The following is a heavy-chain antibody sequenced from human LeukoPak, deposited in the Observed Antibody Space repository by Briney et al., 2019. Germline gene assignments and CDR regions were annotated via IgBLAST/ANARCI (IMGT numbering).Heavy chain of an antibody. V-gene: IGHV1-46*01. CDR2: INPSGGST. D-gene: IGHD6-19*01. CDR3: ARSIAVADDY. Sequence: ASVKVSCKASGYTFTSYYMHWVRQAPGQGLEWMGIINPSGGSTSYAQKFQGRVTMTRDTSTSTVYMELSSLRSKDTAVFYCARSIAVADDYWGQGTLVTVSS. J-gene: IGHJ4*02. CDR1: GYTFTSYY.